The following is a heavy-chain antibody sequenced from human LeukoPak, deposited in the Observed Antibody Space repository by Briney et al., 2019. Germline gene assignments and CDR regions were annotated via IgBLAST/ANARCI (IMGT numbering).Heavy chain of an antibody. CDR2: INPNSGGT. CDR3: AREVVVVVPVAMGGYYYMDV. Sequence: ASVKVSCKASGYTFTGYYMHWVRQAPGQGLEWMGWINPNSGGTNYAQKFQGRVTMTRDTSISTAYMELSRLRSDDTAVYYCAREVVVVVPVAMGGYYYMDVWGKGTTVTVSS. D-gene: IGHD2-2*01. CDR1: GYTFTGYY. J-gene: IGHJ6*03. V-gene: IGHV1-2*02.